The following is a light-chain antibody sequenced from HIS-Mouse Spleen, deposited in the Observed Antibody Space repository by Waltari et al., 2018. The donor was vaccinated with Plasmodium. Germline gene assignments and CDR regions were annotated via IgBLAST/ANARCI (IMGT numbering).Light chain of an antibody. V-gene: IGLV2-23*01. J-gene: IGLJ3*02. CDR3: CSYAGSSTWV. CDR2: EGS. Sequence: QSALTQPASVSGSPGQSITISCTGTSSDVWSYNLVSWYQQHPGKAPKPRIYEGSKRPSGVSNRFSGSKSGNTASLTISGLQAEDEADYYCCSYAGSSTWVFGGGTKLTVL. CDR1: SSDVWSYNL.